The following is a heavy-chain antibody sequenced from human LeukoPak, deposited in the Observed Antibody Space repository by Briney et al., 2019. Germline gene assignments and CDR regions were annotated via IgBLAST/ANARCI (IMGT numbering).Heavy chain of an antibody. V-gene: IGHV4-61*02. D-gene: IGHD6-6*01. J-gene: IGHJ2*01. Sequence: PSETLSLTCTVSGGSISSSSYYWSWIRQPAGKGLEWIGRIYTSGSTNYNPSLKSRVTMSVDTSKNQFSLKLSSVTAADTAVYYCAREVEQLVTSPSIFPDWYFDLWGRGTLVTVSS. CDR1: GGSISSSSYY. CDR2: IYTSGST. CDR3: AREVEQLVTSPSIFPDWYFDL.